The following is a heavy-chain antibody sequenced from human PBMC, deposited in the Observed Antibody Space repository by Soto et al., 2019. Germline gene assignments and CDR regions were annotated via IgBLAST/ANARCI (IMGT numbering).Heavy chain of an antibody. Sequence: QVRLVESGGGVVQPGRSLRLSCVASGFTFSSYGIHWVRQAPGKGLEWVAVISSDGNTKYYADSVKGRFTISRDNSKHTLYLQMDRLRPEDTAVYYCAKEVAVAGDFDYWGPGTLVTVSS. J-gene: IGHJ4*01. CDR3: AKEVAVAGDFDY. CDR2: ISSDGNTK. D-gene: IGHD6-19*01. V-gene: IGHV3-30*18. CDR1: GFTFSSYG.